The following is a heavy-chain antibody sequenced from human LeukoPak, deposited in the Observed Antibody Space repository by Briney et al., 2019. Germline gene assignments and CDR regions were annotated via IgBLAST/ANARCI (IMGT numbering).Heavy chain of an antibody. Sequence: PSQTLSLTCTVSGGSISSGGYYWSWIRQHPGKGLEWIGYIYCSGSTYYNPSLKSRVTISVDTSKNQFSLKLSSVTAADTAVYYCARGVATIFGVVIILDWFDPWGQGTLVTVSS. D-gene: IGHD3-3*01. CDR1: GGSISSGGYY. J-gene: IGHJ5*02. CDR3: ARGVATIFGVVIILDWFDP. V-gene: IGHV4-31*03. CDR2: IYCSGST.